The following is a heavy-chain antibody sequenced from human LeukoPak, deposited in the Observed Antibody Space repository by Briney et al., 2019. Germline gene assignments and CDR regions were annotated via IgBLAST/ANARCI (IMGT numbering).Heavy chain of an antibody. V-gene: IGHV1-2*02. Sequence: ASVKVSCKASGYTFTGHYLHWVRQAPGQGLEWVGWINPNSGGTNYAQKFQGRVTMTRDTSISTAYMELSRLRSDDTAVYYCARDRRRNYDILTGYDYWGQGTLVTVSS. CDR2: INPNSGGT. J-gene: IGHJ4*02. CDR1: GYTFTGHY. D-gene: IGHD3-9*01. CDR3: ARDRRRNYDILTGYDY.